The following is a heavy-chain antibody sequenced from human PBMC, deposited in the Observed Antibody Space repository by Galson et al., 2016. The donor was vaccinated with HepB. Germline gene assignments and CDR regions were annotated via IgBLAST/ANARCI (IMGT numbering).Heavy chain of an antibody. CDR1: GFTFSNYW. CDR2: INTDGTTT. Sequence: LRLSCAASGFTFSNYWIHWVRQAPGEGLVWVSHINTDGTTTFYADSVKGRFTMSRDNAKNTGYLQMNSLGAEDTAMYYCTTRGSGGSFDFDYWGQGTLVTVSS. D-gene: IGHD6-19*01. V-gene: IGHV3-74*01. J-gene: IGHJ4*02. CDR3: TTRGSGGSFDFDY.